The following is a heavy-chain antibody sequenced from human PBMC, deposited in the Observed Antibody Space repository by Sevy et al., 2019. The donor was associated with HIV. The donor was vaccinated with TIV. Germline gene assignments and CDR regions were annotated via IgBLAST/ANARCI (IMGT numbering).Heavy chain of an antibody. Sequence: GGSLRLTCAASGFTFSSYSMNWVRQAPGKGLEWVSSISSSSSYIYYADSVKGRFTISRDNAKNSLYLQMNSLRAEDTAVYYCASYLVHQASDYWVQGTLVTVSS. D-gene: IGHD2-21*01. V-gene: IGHV3-21*01. J-gene: IGHJ4*02. CDR2: ISSSSSYI. CDR3: ASYLVHQASDY. CDR1: GFTFSSYS.